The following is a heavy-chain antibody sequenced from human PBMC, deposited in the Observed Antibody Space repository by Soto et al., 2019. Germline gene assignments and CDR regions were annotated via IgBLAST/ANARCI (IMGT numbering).Heavy chain of an antibody. CDR1: GVRFYGYS. CDR2: ISWNSGSI. Sequence: SRRLSCAAAGVRFYGYSMHLVRPAPGKGLEWVSGISWNSGSIGYADSVKGRFTISRDNAKNSLYLQMNSLGAEDTALYYCAKDISARDYYYYMDVWGKGTTVTVSS. V-gene: IGHV3-9*01. J-gene: IGHJ6*03. CDR3: AKDISARDYYYYMDV. D-gene: IGHD2-15*01.